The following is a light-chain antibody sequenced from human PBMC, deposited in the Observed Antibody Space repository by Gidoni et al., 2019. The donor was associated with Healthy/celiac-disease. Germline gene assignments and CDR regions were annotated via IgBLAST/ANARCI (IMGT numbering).Light chain of an antibody. J-gene: IGKJ2*01. CDR1: QSVLYSSNNKNY. V-gene: IGKV4-1*01. CDR3: QQYYSTLMYT. CDR2: WAS. Sequence: GERATINCKSSQSVLYSSNNKNYLAWYQQKPGQPPKLLIYWASTRESGVPDRFSGSGSGTDFTLTISSLQAEDVAVYYCQQYYSTLMYTFGQGTKLEIK.